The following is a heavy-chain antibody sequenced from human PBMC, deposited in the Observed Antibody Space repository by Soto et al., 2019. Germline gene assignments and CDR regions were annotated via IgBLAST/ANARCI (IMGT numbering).Heavy chain of an antibody. J-gene: IGHJ3*01. CDR2: ISHSGATI. V-gene: IGHV3-48*03. D-gene: IGHD6-6*01. Sequence: EVQLAESGGGLVQPGGSLRLSCAASGFQFSGYEMNWVRQAPGKGLEWVAHISHSGATIFYTDSVKGRFTISRDNTNNSLSLQMNSLRADDTAIYYCARGAFWYTTSTTDDAFDVWGQGTVVTVSS. CDR3: ARGAFWYTTSTTDDAFDV. CDR1: GFQFSGYE.